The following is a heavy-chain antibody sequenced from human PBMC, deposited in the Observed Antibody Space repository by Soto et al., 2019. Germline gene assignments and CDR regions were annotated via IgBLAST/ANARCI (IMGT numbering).Heavy chain of an antibody. CDR1: GFTFSDYY. Sequence: QVQLVESGGGLVRPGGSLRLSCAASGFTFSDYYMTWIRQAPGKGLEWVSYITGSSEYTNYADSVKGRFTISRDNVKNSLYLQMNSMRAEDTAVYYCAREYYYGMDVWGQGTPVNVSS. CDR3: AREYYYGMDV. V-gene: IGHV3-11*05. J-gene: IGHJ6*02. CDR2: ITGSSEYT.